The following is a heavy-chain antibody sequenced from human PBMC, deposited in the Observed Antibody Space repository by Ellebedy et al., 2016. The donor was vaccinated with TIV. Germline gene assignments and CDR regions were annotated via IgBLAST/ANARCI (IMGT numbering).Heavy chain of an antibody. Sequence: GESLKISCAASGFTFSSYSMNWVRQAPGKGLEWVAFMRYDGYNKYDADSVQGRFTISRDNSKNTLYLQMNSLRPEDTAVYYCAKDGPTNGYRPLQIDYWGQGTLVAVSS. CDR3: AKDGPTNGYRPLQIDY. V-gene: IGHV3-30*02. CDR1: GFTFSSYS. J-gene: IGHJ4*02. CDR2: MRYDGYNK. D-gene: IGHD5-24*01.